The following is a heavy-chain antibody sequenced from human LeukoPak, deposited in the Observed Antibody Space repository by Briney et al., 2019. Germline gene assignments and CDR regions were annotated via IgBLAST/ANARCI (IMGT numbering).Heavy chain of an antibody. Sequence: GGSLRLSCAASGFTFSSYAMSWVRQAPGKGLEGVSAISGSGGSTYYADSVKGRFTISRDNSKNTLYLQMNSLRAEDTAVYYCAKARGGYYDSSGYYDYWGQGTLVTVSS. V-gene: IGHV3-23*01. CDR1: GFTFSSYA. D-gene: IGHD3-22*01. CDR2: ISGSGGST. J-gene: IGHJ4*02. CDR3: AKARGGYYDSSGYYDY.